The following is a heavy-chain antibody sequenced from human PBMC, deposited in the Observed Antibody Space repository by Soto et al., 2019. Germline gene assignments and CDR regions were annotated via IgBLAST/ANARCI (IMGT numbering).Heavy chain of an antibody. CDR3: ARSEIRYCSVGSCIFDY. V-gene: IGHV3-48*04. J-gene: IGHJ4*02. Sequence: EVQLVESGGGLVQPGGSLRLSCAASGFSFSDYSMNWVRQAPGKALEWVSYISSSRSTIYHADSVKGRFTIYRDNAKNSLYLHMNSLRAEDTAVYYCARSEIRYCSVGSCIFDYWGQGTLVNVSS. D-gene: IGHD2-15*01. CDR1: GFSFSDYS. CDR2: ISSSRSTI.